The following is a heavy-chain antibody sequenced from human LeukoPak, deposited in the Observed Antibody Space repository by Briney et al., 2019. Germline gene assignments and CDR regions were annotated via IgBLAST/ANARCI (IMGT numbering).Heavy chain of an antibody. CDR3: AKDPTMITADFEH. D-gene: IGHD3-22*01. J-gene: IGHJ1*01. Sequence: HPGGSLRLSCAASGFTFSSYGMHWVRQAPGKGLEWVAFIRYDGSNKYYADSVKGRFTISRDNSKNTLYLQMNSLRAEDTAVYYCAKDPTMITADFEHWAQGTLVTVSS. CDR1: GFTFSSYG. V-gene: IGHV3-30*02. CDR2: IRYDGSNK.